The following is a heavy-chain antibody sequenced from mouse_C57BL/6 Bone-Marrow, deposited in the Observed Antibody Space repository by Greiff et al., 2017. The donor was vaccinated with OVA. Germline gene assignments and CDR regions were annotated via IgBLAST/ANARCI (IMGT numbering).Heavy chain of an antibody. CDR3: ARSIYYDYDDGLRGAMDY. CDR2: IDPNSGGT. J-gene: IGHJ4*01. Sequence: QVQLQQSGAELVKPGASVKLSCKASGYTFPSYWMHWVKQRPGRGLEWIGRIDPNSGGTKYNEKFKSKATLTVDKPSSTAYMQLSSLTSEDSAVDCCARSIYYDYDDGLRGAMDYWGQGTSVTVSS. V-gene: IGHV1-72*01. CDR1: GYTFPSYW. D-gene: IGHD2-4*01.